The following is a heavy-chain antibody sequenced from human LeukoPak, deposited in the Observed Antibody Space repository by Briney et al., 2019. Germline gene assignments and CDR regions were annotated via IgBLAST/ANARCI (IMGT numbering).Heavy chain of an antibody. CDR3: ARTYYDFWSGYLYYYYYYYMDV. J-gene: IGHJ6*03. D-gene: IGHD3-3*01. CDR2: INHSGST. Sequence: NPSETLSLTCTVSGVSISSHYWSWLRQPPGKGLEWIGEINHSGSTNYNPSLKSRVTILVDTSKNQFSLKLSSVTAAHTAVYYCARTYYDFWSGYLYYYYYYYMDVWGKGTTVTVSS. CDR1: GVSISSHY. V-gene: IGHV4-34*01.